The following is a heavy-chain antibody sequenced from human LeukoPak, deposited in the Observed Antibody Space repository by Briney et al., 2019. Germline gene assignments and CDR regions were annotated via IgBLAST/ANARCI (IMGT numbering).Heavy chain of an antibody. CDR3: ASRVPKLWSYYFDY. J-gene: IGHJ4*02. D-gene: IGHD5-18*01. V-gene: IGHV4-59*08. CDR2: IYYSGST. Sequence: SETLSLTCTVSGGSISSYYWSWIRHPPGKGREWIGYIYYSGSTNYNPSLKSRVTISVDTSKNQFSLKLSSVTAADTAVYSCASRVPKLWSYYFDYWGQGTLVTVSS. CDR1: GGSISSYY.